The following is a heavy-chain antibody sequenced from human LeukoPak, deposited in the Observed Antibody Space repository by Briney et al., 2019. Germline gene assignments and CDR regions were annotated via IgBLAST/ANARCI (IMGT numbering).Heavy chain of an antibody. CDR2: IYYSGST. CDR1: GGSISDHY. Sequence: SETLSLTCIVSGGSISDHYWSWIRQPPGKGLEWIGYIYYSGSTNYNPSLKSRVTISVDTSKNQFSLKLSSVTAADTAVYYCARHAPSSGWYVYYFDYWGQGTLVTVSS. V-gene: IGHV4-59*08. D-gene: IGHD6-19*01. CDR3: ARHAPSSGWYVYYFDY. J-gene: IGHJ4*02.